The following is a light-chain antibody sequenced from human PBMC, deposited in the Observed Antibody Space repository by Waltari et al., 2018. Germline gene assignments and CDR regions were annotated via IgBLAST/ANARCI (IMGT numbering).Light chain of an antibody. V-gene: IGKV1-39*01. Sequence: DIQMTQSPSSLSAPVGDRVTITCRASQSISSYLNWYQQKPGKAPKLLIYAASSLQSGVPSRFSGSGSGTDFILTISSLQPEDFATYYCQQSYSTLPLTFGGGTKVEIK. CDR2: AAS. CDR1: QSISSY. J-gene: IGKJ4*01. CDR3: QQSYSTLPLT.